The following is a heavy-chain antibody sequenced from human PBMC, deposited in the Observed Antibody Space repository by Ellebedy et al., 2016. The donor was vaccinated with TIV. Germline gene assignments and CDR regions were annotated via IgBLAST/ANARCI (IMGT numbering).Heavy chain of an antibody. CDR2: IKGNSGDT. V-gene: IGHV1-2*02. Sequence: AASVKVSCKASGYRFTGYYMRWVRHVPGQGLEWMGWIKGNSGDTNYSQKFQGRVTMTRDTSITTAYMELTRLRPDDTGVYFCARGLNGWYYYWGQGTLVTVSS. CDR3: ARGLNGWYYY. J-gene: IGHJ4*02. CDR1: GYRFTGYY. D-gene: IGHD6-19*01.